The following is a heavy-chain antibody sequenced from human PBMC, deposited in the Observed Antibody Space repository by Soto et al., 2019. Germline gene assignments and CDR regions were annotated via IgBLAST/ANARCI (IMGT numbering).Heavy chain of an antibody. CDR3: AKNQERELPRVIDF. CDR2: MSGSSSTT. CDR1: GLTFSNYA. D-gene: IGHD1-7*01. Sequence: GGSLRLSCATSGLTFSNYAMSWVRQAPGGGLEWVSSMSGSSSTTYYADSVKGRFTISRDRSKNTLYLQMSSLRAEDTALYYCAKNQERELPRVIDFWGQGTLVTVSS. J-gene: IGHJ4*02. V-gene: IGHV3-23*01.